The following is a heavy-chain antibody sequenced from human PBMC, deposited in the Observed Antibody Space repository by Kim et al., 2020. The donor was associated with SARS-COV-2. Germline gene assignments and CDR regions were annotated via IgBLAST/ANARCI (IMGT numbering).Heavy chain of an antibody. D-gene: IGHD3-16*01. CDR2: T. J-gene: IGHJ6*02. V-gene: IGHV4-4*02. Sequence: TTYNPSLKSRVTISVDKSKNQFSLKLSSVTAADTAVYYCARTYYRYGMDVWGQGTTVTVSS. CDR3: ARTYYRYGMDV.